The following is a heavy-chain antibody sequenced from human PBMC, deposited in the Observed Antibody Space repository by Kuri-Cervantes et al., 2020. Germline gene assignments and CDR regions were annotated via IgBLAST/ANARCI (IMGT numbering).Heavy chain of an antibody. Sequence: GESLKISCAASGFTFTTYSMNWVRQAPGKGPEWVSSISGSSGYIYYADSLKGRFTISRDNAKNSLYLQINSLRAEDTAVYYCARDYFGDYYFDYWGQGTLVTVSS. CDR1: GFTFTTYS. V-gene: IGHV3-21*01. CDR2: ISGSSGYI. CDR3: ARDYFGDYYFDY. J-gene: IGHJ4*02. D-gene: IGHD4-17*01.